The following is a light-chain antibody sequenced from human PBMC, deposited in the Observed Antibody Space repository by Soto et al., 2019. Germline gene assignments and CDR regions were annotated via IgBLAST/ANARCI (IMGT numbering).Light chain of an antibody. CDR1: SGHSSYA. J-gene: IGLJ2*01. Sequence: QLVLTQSPSASASLGASVNLTCTPSSGHSSYAIAWHQQQPEKGPRYLMKLNSDGSHSKGDGIPDRFSGSSSGAERYLTISSLQSEDEADYYCQTWGTGIRVFGGGTKVTVL. V-gene: IGLV4-69*01. CDR2: LNSDGSH. CDR3: QTWGTGIRV.